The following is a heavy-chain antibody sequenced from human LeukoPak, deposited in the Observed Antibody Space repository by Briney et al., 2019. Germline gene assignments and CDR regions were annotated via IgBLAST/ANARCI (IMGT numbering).Heavy chain of an antibody. CDR1: GFTFSSYW. D-gene: IGHD3-10*01. J-gene: IGHJ4*02. Sequence: PGGSLRLSCAASGFTFSSYWMSWVRQAPGKGLEWVANIKQDGSEKYYVDSVKGRFTISRDNAKNSLYLQMNSLRAEDTAVYYCARVYYGSGSYYPGYFDYWGQGTLVTVST. V-gene: IGHV3-7*01. CDR2: IKQDGSEK. CDR3: ARVYYGSGSYYPGYFDY.